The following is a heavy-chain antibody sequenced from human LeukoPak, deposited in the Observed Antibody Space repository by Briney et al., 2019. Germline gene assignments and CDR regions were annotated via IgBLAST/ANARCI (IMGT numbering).Heavy chain of an antibody. Sequence: PSETLSLTCTVSGGSISSYYWSWLRQPAGKGLEWIGRIYTSGSTNYNPSLKSRVTMSVDTSKNQFSLKLSSVTAADTAVYYCARDSPITIFGVVVNWFDPWGQGTLVTVSS. CDR2: IYTSGST. V-gene: IGHV4-4*07. D-gene: IGHD3-3*01. CDR1: GGSISSYY. CDR3: ARDSPITIFGVVVNWFDP. J-gene: IGHJ5*02.